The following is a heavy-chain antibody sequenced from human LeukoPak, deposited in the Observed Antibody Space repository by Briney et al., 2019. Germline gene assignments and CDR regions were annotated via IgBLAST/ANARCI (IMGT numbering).Heavy chain of an antibody. Sequence: GGSLRLSCAASGFTFDDYGMSWVRQAPGKGLEWVSGINWNGGSTGYADSVKGRFTISRDNAKNSLYLQMNSLRAEDTAVYYCAKGEDIVVVVAATRLFDYWGQGTLVTVSS. CDR1: GFTFDDYG. CDR3: AKGEDIVVVVAATRLFDY. J-gene: IGHJ4*02. CDR2: INWNGGST. V-gene: IGHV3-20*04. D-gene: IGHD2-15*01.